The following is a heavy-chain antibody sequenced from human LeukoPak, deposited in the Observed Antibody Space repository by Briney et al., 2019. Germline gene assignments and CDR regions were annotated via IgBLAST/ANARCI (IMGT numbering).Heavy chain of an antibody. CDR3: ARDMTEQVAGPSDY. Sequence: VASVKVSCKASGYTFTGYYMHWVRQAPGQGLEWMGWINPNSGGTNYAQKFQGRVTMTRDTSISTAYMELSRLRSDDTAVYYCARDMTEQVAGPSDYWGQGTLVTVSS. CDR1: GYTFTGYY. V-gene: IGHV1-2*02. D-gene: IGHD6-19*01. J-gene: IGHJ4*02. CDR2: INPNSGGT.